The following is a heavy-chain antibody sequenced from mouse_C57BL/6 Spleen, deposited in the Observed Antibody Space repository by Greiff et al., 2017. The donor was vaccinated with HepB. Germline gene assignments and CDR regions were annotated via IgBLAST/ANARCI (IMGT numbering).Heavy chain of an antibody. D-gene: IGHD1-1*01. J-gene: IGHJ4*01. CDR3: ARNYDGSSDGYDAMDY. Sequence: QVQLQQPGAELVKPGASVKLSCKASGYTFTSYWMQWVNQRPGQGLEWIGEIDPSDSYTNYNQKIKGKATLTVDTSSSPAYMKLSSMTPDDSAVYYCARNYDGSSDGYDAMDYGGQGTSVTGSS. CDR1: GYTFTSYW. V-gene: IGHV1-50*01. CDR2: IDPSDSYT.